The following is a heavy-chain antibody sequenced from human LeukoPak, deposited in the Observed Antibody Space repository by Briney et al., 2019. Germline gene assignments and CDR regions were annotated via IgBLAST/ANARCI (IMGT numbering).Heavy chain of an antibody. V-gene: IGHV3-13*01. CDR3: ARCVSVSYRIRDYFYCMDV. J-gene: IGHJ6*02. CDR1: GFTISLYD. Sequence: GGSLRLSCAEYGFTISLYDMHWVRQVTGKGLEWVCGIGSAGDTYYADSAKGRFIISREDAKDSLYLQMNSLRAGDTAVYHCARCVSVSYRIRDYFYCMDVWGQGTTVTVSS. CDR2: IGSAGDT. D-gene: IGHD3-10*01.